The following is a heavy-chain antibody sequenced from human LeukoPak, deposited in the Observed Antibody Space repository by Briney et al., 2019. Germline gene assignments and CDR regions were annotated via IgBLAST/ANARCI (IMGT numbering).Heavy chain of an antibody. CDR2: IRYDGSNK. D-gene: IGHD3-3*01. Sequence: GGSLRLSCAASGLTFSSYGMHWVRQAPGKGLEWVAFIRYDGSNKYYADSVKGRFTISRDNSKNTLYLQMNSLRAEDTAVYYCAKGEKDFWSGYSIPDFAYWGQGTLVTVCS. V-gene: IGHV3-30*02. CDR3: AKGEKDFWSGYSIPDFAY. CDR1: GLTFSSYG. J-gene: IGHJ4*02.